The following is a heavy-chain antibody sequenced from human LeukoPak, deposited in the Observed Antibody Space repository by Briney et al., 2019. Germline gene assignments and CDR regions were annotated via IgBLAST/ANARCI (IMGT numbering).Heavy chain of an antibody. CDR1: GGSISSYY. J-gene: IGHJ4*02. V-gene: IGHV4-59*01. D-gene: IGHD6-19*01. CDR2: ISYSGST. CDR3: ARATGGWYFDY. Sequence: SETLSLTCSVSGGSISSYYWSWIRQPPGKGLEWIASISYSGSTNYNPSLKSRVTISADTSENQFSLNLRSVTAADTAVYYCARATGGWYFDYWGQGTLVTASS.